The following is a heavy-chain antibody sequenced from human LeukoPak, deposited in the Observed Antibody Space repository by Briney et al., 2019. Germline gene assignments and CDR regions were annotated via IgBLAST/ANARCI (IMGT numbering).Heavy chain of an antibody. CDR2: ISGSGGST. Sequence: PGGSLRLSCAASGFTVSSNYMSWVRQAPGKGLGWVSAISGSGGSTYYADSVKGRFTISRDNSKNTLYLQMTSLRAEDTAVYYCAKDGLVWFGELNWGQGTLVTVSS. J-gene: IGHJ4*02. D-gene: IGHD3-10*01. CDR3: AKDGLVWFGELN. CDR1: GFTVSSNY. V-gene: IGHV3-23*01.